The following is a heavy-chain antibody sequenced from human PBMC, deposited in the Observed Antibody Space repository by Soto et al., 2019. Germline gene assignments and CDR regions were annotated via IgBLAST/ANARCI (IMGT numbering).Heavy chain of an antibody. J-gene: IGHJ4*02. V-gene: IGHV1-46*01. D-gene: IGHD3-22*01. CDR1: GYTSTSYY. CDR3: VSTGGTPTYYYDSSGYLDY. CDR2: INPSGGST. Sequence: QVQLVQSGAEVKKPGASVKVSCKASGYTSTSYYMHWVRQAPGQGLEWMGIINPSGGSTSYAQKVQGSVTMTRGTSTSTVYMELSSLRSEDTAVYYCVSTGGTPTYYYDSSGYLDYWGQGTLVTVSS.